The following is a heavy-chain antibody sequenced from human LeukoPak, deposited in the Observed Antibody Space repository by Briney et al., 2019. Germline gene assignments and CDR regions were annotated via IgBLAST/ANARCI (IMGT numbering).Heavy chain of an antibody. CDR3: ARLPGYYYGSGSYFTD. J-gene: IGHJ4*02. D-gene: IGHD3-10*01. Sequence: GGSLRLSCAASGFTFSNFAVSWVRQAPGKGLEWVSSISSSSSYIYYADSVRGRFTISRDNAKNSLYLQMNSLRAEDTAVYYCARLPGYYYGSGSYFTDWGQGTLVTVSS. CDR1: GFTFSNFA. V-gene: IGHV3-21*01. CDR2: ISSSSSYI.